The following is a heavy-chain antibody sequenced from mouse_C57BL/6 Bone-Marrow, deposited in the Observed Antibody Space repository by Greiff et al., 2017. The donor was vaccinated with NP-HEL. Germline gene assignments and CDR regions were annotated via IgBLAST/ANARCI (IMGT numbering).Heavy chain of an antibody. J-gene: IGHJ4*01. CDR1: GYTFTSYW. Sequence: QVQLKQPGAELVKPGASVKLSCKASGYTFTSYWMHWVKQRPGRGLEWIGRIDPNSGGTKYNEKFKSKATLTVDKPSSTAYMQLSSLTSEDSAVYYCAIYSNYVDYAMDYWGQGTSVTVSS. D-gene: IGHD2-5*01. V-gene: IGHV1-72*01. CDR2: IDPNSGGT. CDR3: AIYSNYVDYAMDY.